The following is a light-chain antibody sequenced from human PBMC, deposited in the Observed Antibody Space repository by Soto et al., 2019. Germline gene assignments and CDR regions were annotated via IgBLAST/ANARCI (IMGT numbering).Light chain of an antibody. CDR3: QQYNNWPRT. V-gene: IGKV3-15*01. CDR2: GAS. CDR1: QSVNSN. J-gene: IGKJ1*01. Sequence: ETVMTQSPATLAVSPGEGATLSCRASQSVNSNLAWYQQKLGQAPRVLIFGASTRATGIPARFSGSGSGTEFSLTINSLQSEDFAVYYCQQYNNWPRTFGQGTKVDIK.